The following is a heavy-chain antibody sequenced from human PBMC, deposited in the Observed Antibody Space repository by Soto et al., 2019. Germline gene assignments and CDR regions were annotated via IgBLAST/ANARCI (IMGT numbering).Heavy chain of an antibody. CDR1: GGSISSSSYY. CDR3: ARRQYSSGWLDY. D-gene: IGHD6-19*01. J-gene: IGHJ4*02. V-gene: IGHV4-39*01. CDR2: IYYSGST. Sequence: QLQLQESGPGLVKPSETLSLTCTVSGGSISSSSYYWGWIRQPPGKGLEWIGSIYYSGSTYYSPSLRSRVSLSIDTSMNPFSLHVSSVTAADTAVYYCARRQYSSGWLDYWGQGTLVTVTS.